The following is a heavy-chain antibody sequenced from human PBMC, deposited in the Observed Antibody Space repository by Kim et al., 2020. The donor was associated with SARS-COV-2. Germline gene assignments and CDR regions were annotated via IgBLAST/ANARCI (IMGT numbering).Heavy chain of an antibody. Sequence: NSGGTNYAQKFKGRGTMTRDTSISTAYMELSRLRSDDTAVYYCARDYKAGYWGQGTLVTVSS. J-gene: IGHJ4*02. D-gene: IGHD1-1*01. CDR2: NSGGT. V-gene: IGHV1-2*02. CDR3: ARDYKAGY.